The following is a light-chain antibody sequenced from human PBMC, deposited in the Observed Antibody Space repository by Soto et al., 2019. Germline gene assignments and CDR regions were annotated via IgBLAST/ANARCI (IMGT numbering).Light chain of an antibody. CDR3: AAWDDSLKGAV. J-gene: IGLJ7*01. CDR1: SSNIGSNT. V-gene: IGLV1-44*01. Sequence: QSVLTQPPSASGTPGQRVTISCSGSSSNIGSNTVNWYQQLPGTAPKLLIYSNNQRPSGVPDRFSGSKSGTSASLAISGLQSEDEADYYCAAWDDSLKGAVFGGCTQLTVL. CDR2: SNN.